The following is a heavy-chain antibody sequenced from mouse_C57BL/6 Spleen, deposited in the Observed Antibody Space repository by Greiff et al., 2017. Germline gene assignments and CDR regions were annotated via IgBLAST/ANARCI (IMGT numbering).Heavy chain of an antibody. D-gene: IGHD2-4*01. CDR1: GYTFTSYW. V-gene: IGHV1-74*01. CDR3: AIDDYDEYYAMDY. CDR2: IHPSDSDT. J-gene: IGHJ4*01. Sequence: QVQLKQPGAELVKPGASVKVSCKASGYTFTSYWMHWVKQRPGQGLEWIGRIHPSDSDTNYNQKFKGKATLTVDKSSSTAYMQLSSLTSEDSAVYYCAIDDYDEYYAMDYWGQGTSVTVSS.